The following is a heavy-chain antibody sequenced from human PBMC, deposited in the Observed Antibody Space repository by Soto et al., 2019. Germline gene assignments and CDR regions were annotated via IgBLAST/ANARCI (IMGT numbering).Heavy chain of an antibody. CDR3: ARDRRIQLWLLGATDYYYYGMDV. D-gene: IGHD5-18*01. Sequence: PSETLSLTCTVSGGSISSGDYYWSWIRQPPGKGLEWIGYIYYSGSTYYNPSLKSRVTISVDTSKNQFSLKLSSVTAADTAVYYCARDRRIQLWLLGATDYYYYGMDVWGQGTTGTVS. J-gene: IGHJ6*02. CDR1: GGSISSGDYY. V-gene: IGHV4-30-4*01. CDR2: IYYSGST.